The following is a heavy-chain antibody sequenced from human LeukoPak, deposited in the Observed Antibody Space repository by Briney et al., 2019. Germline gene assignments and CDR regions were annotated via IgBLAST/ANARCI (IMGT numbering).Heavy chain of an antibody. Sequence: PGGSLRLSCAASGFTVSSNYMSWVRQAPGKGLEWVSVIYSGGSTYYADSVKGRFTISRDNSKNTLYLQMNSLRAEDTAVYYCARDNLGDGAFVDYWAREPWSPSPQ. V-gene: IGHV3-53*01. CDR2: IYSGGST. CDR3: ARDNLGDGAFVDY. CDR1: GFTVSSNY. D-gene: IGHD3-16*01. J-gene: IGHJ4*02.